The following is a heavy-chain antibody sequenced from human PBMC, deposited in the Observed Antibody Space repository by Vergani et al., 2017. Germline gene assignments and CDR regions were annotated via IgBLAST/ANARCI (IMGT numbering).Heavy chain of an antibody. D-gene: IGHD2-2*01. CDR1: GFTFSSYA. CDR2: ISGSGGST. J-gene: IGHJ5*02. Sequence: VRLVESGGGVVQPGRSLRLSCAASGFTFSSYAMSWVRQAPGKGLEWVSAISGSGGSTYYADSVKGRFTISRDNSKNTLYLQMNSLRAEDTAVYYCARRDCSSSRCREANWFDPWGQGTLVTVSS. V-gene: IGHV3-23*04. CDR3: ARRDCSSSRCREANWFDP.